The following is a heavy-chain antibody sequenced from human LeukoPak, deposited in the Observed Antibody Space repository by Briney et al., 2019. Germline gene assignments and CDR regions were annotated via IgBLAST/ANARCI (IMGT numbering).Heavy chain of an antibody. CDR3: ARVPATIYYYGSGSYYNGGDWFDP. CDR1: GGSFSGYY. D-gene: IGHD3-10*01. Sequence: SETLSLTCAVYGGSFSGYYWSWIRQPPGKGLEWIGEINHSGSTNYNPSLKSRVTISVDTSKNQFSLKLSSVTAADTAVYYCARVPATIYYYGSGSYYNGGDWFDPWGQGTLVTVSS. V-gene: IGHV4-34*01. CDR2: INHSGST. J-gene: IGHJ5*02.